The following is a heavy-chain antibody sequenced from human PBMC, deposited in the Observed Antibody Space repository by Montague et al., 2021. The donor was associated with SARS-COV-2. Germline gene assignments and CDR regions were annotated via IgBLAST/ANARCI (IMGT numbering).Heavy chain of an antibody. CDR3: ARQEPVVVVVAAARGRFDP. V-gene: IGHV4-39*01. CDR2: IYYSGST. J-gene: IGHJ5*02. Sequence: SETLSLTCTVSGGSISSSSYYWGWIRQPPGKGLEWIGSIYYSGSTYYNPSLKSRVTISVDTSKNQFSLKLSSVTAAETAVCYCARQEPVVVVVAAARGRFDPWGQGTLVTVSS. D-gene: IGHD2-15*01. CDR1: GGSISSSSYY.